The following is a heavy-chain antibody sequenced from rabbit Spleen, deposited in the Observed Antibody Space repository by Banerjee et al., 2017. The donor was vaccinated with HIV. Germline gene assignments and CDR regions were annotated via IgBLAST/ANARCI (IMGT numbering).Heavy chain of an antibody. J-gene: IGHJ6*01. Sequence: QSLEESGGDLVKPGASPTLTCTASGFSFSSRYYMCWVRQAPGKGLEWIACIDSGSSGATYYASWAKGRFTISKTSSTTVTLQMTSLTAADTATYFCARDTSSSFSSYGMDLWGQGTLVTV. D-gene: IGHD1-1*01. V-gene: IGHV1S40*01. CDR3: ARDTSSSFSSYGMDL. CDR1: GFSFSSRYY. CDR2: IDSGSSGAT.